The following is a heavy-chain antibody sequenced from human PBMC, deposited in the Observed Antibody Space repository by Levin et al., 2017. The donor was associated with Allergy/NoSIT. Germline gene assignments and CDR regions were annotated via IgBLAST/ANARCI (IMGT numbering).Heavy chain of an antibody. CDR3: ARGGRGGSYRV. V-gene: IGHV4-34*01. D-gene: IGHD1-26*01. CDR1: GGSFSGYY. J-gene: IGHJ4*02. Sequence: SQTLSLTCAVYGGSFSGYYWSWIRQPPGKGLEWIGEINHSGSTNYNPSLKSRVTISVDTSKNQFSLKLSSVTAADTAVYYCARGGRGGSYRVWGQGTLVTVSS. CDR2: INHSGST.